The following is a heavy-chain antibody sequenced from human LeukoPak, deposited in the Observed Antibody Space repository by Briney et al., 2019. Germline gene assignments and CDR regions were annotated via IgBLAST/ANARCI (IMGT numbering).Heavy chain of an antibody. CDR1: GYTFTTYY. Sequence: ASVKVSCTASGYTFTTYYMHWVRQAPGQGREWLGIINPSGGSTSYAQKFQGRVTMTRDTSTSTVYMELSSLRSEDTAVYYCARGNVMTTVPPYYFDYWGQGTLVTVSS. CDR2: INPSGGST. J-gene: IGHJ4*02. D-gene: IGHD4-17*01. CDR3: ARGNVMTTVPPYYFDY. V-gene: IGHV1-46*01.